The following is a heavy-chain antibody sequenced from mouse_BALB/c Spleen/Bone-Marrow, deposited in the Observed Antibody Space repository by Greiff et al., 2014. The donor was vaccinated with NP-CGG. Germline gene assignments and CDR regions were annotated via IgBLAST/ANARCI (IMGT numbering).Heavy chain of an antibody. J-gene: IGHJ3*01. CDR3: AIYYYGSSGFAY. V-gene: IGHV14-3*02. D-gene: IGHD1-1*01. CDR1: GFNIKDTY. CDR2: IDPANGNT. Sequence: DVKLQESGAELVKPGASVKLSCTASGFNIKDTYMHWVKQRPEQGLEWIGRIDPANGNTKYDPKFQGKATITADTSSNIAYPQRSSLTSEDTAVYYCAIYYYGSSGFAYWGQGTQVTVSA.